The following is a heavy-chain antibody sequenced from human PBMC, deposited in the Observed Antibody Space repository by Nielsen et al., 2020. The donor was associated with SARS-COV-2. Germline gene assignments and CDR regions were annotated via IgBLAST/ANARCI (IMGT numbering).Heavy chain of an antibody. Sequence: ASVKVSCKASGYTFTGYYMHWVRQAPGQGLEWMGIINPSGGSTSYAQKFQGRVTMTRDTSTSTVYMELSSLRSEDTAVYYCARDQTYYDILTGSSPPPDAFDIWGQGTMVTVSS. J-gene: IGHJ3*02. CDR3: ARDQTYYDILTGSSPPPDAFDI. V-gene: IGHV1-46*01. CDR2: INPSGGST. CDR1: GYTFTGYY. D-gene: IGHD3-9*01.